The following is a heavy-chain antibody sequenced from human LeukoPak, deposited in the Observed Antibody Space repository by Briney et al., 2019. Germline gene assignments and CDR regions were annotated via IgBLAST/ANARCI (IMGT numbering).Heavy chain of an antibody. CDR1: GFTFSSYG. D-gene: IGHD1-7*01. CDR3: ARGGLTGTTIPYFDY. V-gene: IGHV3-33*01. Sequence: GGSLRLSCAASGFTFSSYGMHWVRQAPGKGLEWVAVIWYDGSNKYYADSVKGRFTISRDNAKNTLYLQMNSLRAEDTAVYYCARGGLTGTTIPYFDYWGRGTLVSVSS. CDR2: IWYDGSNK. J-gene: IGHJ4*02.